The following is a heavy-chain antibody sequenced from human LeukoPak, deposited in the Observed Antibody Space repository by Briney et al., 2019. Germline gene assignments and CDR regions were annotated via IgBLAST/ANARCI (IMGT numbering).Heavy chain of an antibody. CDR2: IHTSGNT. J-gene: IGHJ6*03. CDR3: AREGGQWPAYYYYTDV. Sequence: SETLSLTCTASGGSISTYYWSWIRQPAGKGLEWIGRIHTSGNTDYSPSLKSRVTMSVDTSKNQFSLKLSSVTAADTAIYYCAREGGQWPAYYYYTDVWGKGTTVTVSS. D-gene: IGHD6-19*01. V-gene: IGHV4-4*07. CDR1: GGSISTYY.